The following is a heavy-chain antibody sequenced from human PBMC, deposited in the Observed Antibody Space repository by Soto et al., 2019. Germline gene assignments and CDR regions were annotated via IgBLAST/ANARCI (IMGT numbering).Heavy chain of an antibody. J-gene: IGHJ3*02. CDR2: ISYDGSYK. Sequence: LRLSFAASGFAFSDYAMNWVRQAPGKGLEGVAVISYDGSYKYYEDSVRGRFTISRDNSQNTLYLQINSLRAEDTAVYYCARDLYFGAGDAFDIWGQGTMVT. CDR1: GFAFSDYA. D-gene: IGHD3-10*01. CDR3: ARDLYFGAGDAFDI. V-gene: IGHV3-30-3*01.